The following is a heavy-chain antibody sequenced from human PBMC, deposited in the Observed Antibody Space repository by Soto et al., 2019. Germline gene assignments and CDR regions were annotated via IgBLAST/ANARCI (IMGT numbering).Heavy chain of an antibody. V-gene: IGHV4-34*01. CDR1: GGSFSGYY. J-gene: IGHJ6*02. Sequence: LSLTCAVYGGSFSGYYWSWIRQPPGKGLEWIGEINHRGSTNYNPSLKSRVTISVDTSKHQCSLKLSSVTAADTAVYYCVAIPLYYCCGMDVWGQGTTVTVSS. CDR3: VAIPLYYCCGMDV. CDR2: INHRGST.